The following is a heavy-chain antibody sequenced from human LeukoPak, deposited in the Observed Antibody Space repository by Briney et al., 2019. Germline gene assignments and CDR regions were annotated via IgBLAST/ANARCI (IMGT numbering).Heavy chain of an antibody. Sequence: SETLSLTCAVYGGSFSGYYWSWIRQPPGKGLEWIGSIYYSGSTYYNPSLKSRVTISVDTSKNQFSLKLSSVTAADTAVYYCARSGYYYYYGMDVWGQGTTVTVSS. CDR3: ARSGYYYYYGMDV. CDR1: GGSFSGYY. CDR2: IYYSGST. V-gene: IGHV4-34*01. D-gene: IGHD3-3*01. J-gene: IGHJ6*02.